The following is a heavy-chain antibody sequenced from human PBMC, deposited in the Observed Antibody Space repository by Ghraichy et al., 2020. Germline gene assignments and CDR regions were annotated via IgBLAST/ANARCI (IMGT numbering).Heavy chain of an antibody. Sequence: ASVKVSCKASGYTFTSYDINWVRQATGQGLEWMGWMNPNSGNTGYAQKFQGRVTMTRNTSISTAYMELSSLRSEDTAVYYCAREIGEWLLFAVHSQLIGFDPWGQGTLVTVSS. CDR1: GYTFTSYD. J-gene: IGHJ5*02. D-gene: IGHD3-3*01. V-gene: IGHV1-8*01. CDR3: AREIGEWLLFAVHSQLIGFDP. CDR2: MNPNSGNT.